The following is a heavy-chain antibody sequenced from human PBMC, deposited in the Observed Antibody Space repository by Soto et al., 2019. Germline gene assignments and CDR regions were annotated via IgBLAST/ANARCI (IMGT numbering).Heavy chain of an antibody. CDR3: ARAQSRRGGRQLWIYFDY. Sequence: QVQLVESGGGLVKPGGSLRLSCAASGFTFSDYYMSWIRQAPGKGLEWVSYISSSSSYTNYADSVKGRFTISRDNAKNSLYLQMNSLRAEDTAVYYCARAQSRRGGRQLWIYFDYWGQGTLVTVSS. D-gene: IGHD5-18*01. CDR1: GFTFSDYY. V-gene: IGHV3-11*06. J-gene: IGHJ4*02. CDR2: ISSSSSYT.